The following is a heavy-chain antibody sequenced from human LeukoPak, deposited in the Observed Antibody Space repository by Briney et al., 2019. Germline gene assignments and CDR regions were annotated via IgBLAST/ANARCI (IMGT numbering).Heavy chain of an antibody. J-gene: IGHJ6*02. CDR1: GFTFSSYG. CDR3: AKNLLRWFGELLSHPGYYYYYYGMDV. V-gene: IGHV3-30*18. D-gene: IGHD3-10*01. CDR2: ISYDGSNK. Sequence: GGSLRLSCAASGFTFSSYGMHWVRQAPGKGLEWVAVISYDGSNKYYADSVKGRFTISRDNSKNTLYLQMNSLRAEDTAVYYCAKNLLRWFGELLSHPGYYYYYYGMDVWGQGTTVTVSS.